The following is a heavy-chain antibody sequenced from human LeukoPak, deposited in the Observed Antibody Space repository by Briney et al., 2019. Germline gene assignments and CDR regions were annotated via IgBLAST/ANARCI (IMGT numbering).Heavy chain of an antibody. CDR3: ARLEYSSSFNAFDI. Sequence: PSETLSLTCAVYGGSFSGYYWSWIRQPPGKGLEWIGEINHSGSTNYNPSLKSRVTISVDTSKNQFSLKLSSVTAADTALYYCARLEYSSSFNAFDIWGQGTVVTVSS. J-gene: IGHJ3*02. CDR1: GGSFSGYY. CDR2: INHSGST. D-gene: IGHD6-6*01. V-gene: IGHV4-34*01.